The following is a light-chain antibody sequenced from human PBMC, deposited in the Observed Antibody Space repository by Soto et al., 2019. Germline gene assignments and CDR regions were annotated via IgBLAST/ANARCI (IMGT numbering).Light chain of an antibody. V-gene: IGKV3-11*01. CDR2: YVY. CDR1: QSVGSN. Sequence: EVVLTQSPPTLSLSPGERATLSCRASQSVGSNLAWYQQKRGQAPSLLIYYVYDRAAGIPARFSGSGSGTDFTLTISSLEPEDFAVDYGLQRSNWPPAVGGGTEIEIK. J-gene: IGKJ4*01. CDR3: LQRSNWPPA.